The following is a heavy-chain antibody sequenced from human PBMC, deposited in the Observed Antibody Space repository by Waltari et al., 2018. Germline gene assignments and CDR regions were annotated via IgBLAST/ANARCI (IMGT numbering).Heavy chain of an antibody. Sequence: QVQLVQSGAEVKKPGSSVKVSCKASGGTFSSYAISWVRQAPGPGPEWMGGIIPIFGTANYAQKFQGRVTITADESTSTAYMELSSLRSEDTAVYYCARVSRFLEWLSHHYYYYGMDVWGQGTTVTVSS. J-gene: IGHJ6*02. CDR3: ARVSRFLEWLSHHYYYYGMDV. D-gene: IGHD3-3*01. CDR2: IIPIFGTA. V-gene: IGHV1-69*01. CDR1: GGTFSSYA.